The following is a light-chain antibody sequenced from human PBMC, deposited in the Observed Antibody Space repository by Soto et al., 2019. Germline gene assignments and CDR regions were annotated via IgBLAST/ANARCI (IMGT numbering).Light chain of an antibody. V-gene: IGKV1-6*01. CDR1: QAIRND. J-gene: IGKJ2*03. CDR3: LHDALFPYS. Sequence: AIQMTQSPSSLSASVGDTVTFTCRASQAIRNDLGWFQQRPGKPPKLLIYGISILQTGVPSRFSGSGSGTDFTHTISGLQPEDFATYYCLHDALFPYSFGQGTRLEI. CDR2: GIS.